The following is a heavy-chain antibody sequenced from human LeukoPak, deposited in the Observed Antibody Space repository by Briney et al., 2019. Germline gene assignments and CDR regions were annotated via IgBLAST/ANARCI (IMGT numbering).Heavy chain of an antibody. CDR3: AKLGRYQLPLDDY. J-gene: IGHJ4*02. CDR1: GFAFATYT. D-gene: IGHD2-2*01. V-gene: IGHV3-23*01. CDR2: IRGSDASP. Sequence: GGSLRLSCAASGFAFATYTMSWVRQAPGKGLEWVSGIRGSDASPYYADSVKGRLTISRDNSKNTMYLQMNSLRAEDTAVYYCAKLGRYQLPLDDYWGQGTLVTVSS.